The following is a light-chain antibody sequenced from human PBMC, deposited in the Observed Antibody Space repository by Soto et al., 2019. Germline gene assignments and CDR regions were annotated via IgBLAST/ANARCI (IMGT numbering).Light chain of an antibody. V-gene: IGLV2-14*01. J-gene: IGLJ3*02. CDR2: EVS. CDR1: SSDVGGFNY. CDR3: TSYTSTALRV. Sequence: QSALTQPASVSGSPGQSITISCTGTSSDVGGFNYVSWYQQHPSKAPKVMIYEVSNRPSGVSNRFSGSKSGNTASLTISGLQAEDEADYYCTSYTSTALRVFGGGTKVTVL.